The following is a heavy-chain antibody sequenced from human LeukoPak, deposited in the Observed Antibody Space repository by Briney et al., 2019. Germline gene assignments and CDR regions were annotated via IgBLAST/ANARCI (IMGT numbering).Heavy chain of an antibody. V-gene: IGHV4-39*01. J-gene: IGHJ3*02. CDR3: ASPPLAGYCTNGVCNRAFDI. CDR2: IYYSGST. D-gene: IGHD2-8*01. Sequence: PSETLSLTCTVSGGSISSSSYYWGWIRQPPGKGLEWIGSIYYSGSTYYNPSLKSRVTISVDTSKNQFSLKLSSVTAADTAVYYCASPPLAGYCTNGVCNRAFDIWGQGTMVTVSS. CDR1: GGSISSSSYY.